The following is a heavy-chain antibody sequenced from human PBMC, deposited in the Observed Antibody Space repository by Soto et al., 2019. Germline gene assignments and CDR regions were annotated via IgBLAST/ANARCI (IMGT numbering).Heavy chain of an antibody. V-gene: IGHV4-61*01. CDR1: GDSVNNGRNY. J-gene: IGHJ4*02. CDR3: ATEDAAGSKVGY. CDR2: IYYSGSA. D-gene: IGHD6-19*01. Sequence: QVRLQESGPGLVKPSETLSLTCTVSGDSVNNGRNYWSWIRQPPGKGLEWIGHIYYSGSASYNPSLKNRVTISVDTSKNQVSLKLNYVTDADTAVYYCATEDAAGSKVGYWGQGTLVTVSS.